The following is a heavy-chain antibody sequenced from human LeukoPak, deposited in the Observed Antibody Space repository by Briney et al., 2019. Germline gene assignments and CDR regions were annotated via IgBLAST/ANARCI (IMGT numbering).Heavy chain of an antibody. J-gene: IGHJ6*02. CDR2: ISYDGSNK. Sequence: GGSLRLSCAASGFTFSSYAMHWVRQAPGKGLEWVAVISYDGSNKYYADSVKGRFTISRDNSKNTLYLQMNSLRAEDTAVYYCAREYYYDSSSYPSPNYYYYYGMDVWGQGTTVTVSS. CDR3: AREYYYDSSSYPSPNYYYYYGMDV. D-gene: IGHD3-22*01. CDR1: GFTFSSYA. V-gene: IGHV3-30*04.